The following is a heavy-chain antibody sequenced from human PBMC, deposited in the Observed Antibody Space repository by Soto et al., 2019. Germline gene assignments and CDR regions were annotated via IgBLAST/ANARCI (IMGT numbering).Heavy chain of an antibody. V-gene: IGHV1-18*04. J-gene: IGHJ6*02. Sequence: QVQLVQSGAEVKKPGASVKVSCKASGYTFTSYGISWVRQAPGQGLEWMGWISTYNGNTNYAQKLQGRVTMTPDTATSTAYMELRSLRSDDTDVYYCARDGQTTMVRGVRGGSYNYYGMDVWGQGTTVTVSS. CDR2: ISTYNGNT. D-gene: IGHD3-10*01. CDR1: GYTFTSYG. CDR3: ARDGQTTMVRGVRGGSYNYYGMDV.